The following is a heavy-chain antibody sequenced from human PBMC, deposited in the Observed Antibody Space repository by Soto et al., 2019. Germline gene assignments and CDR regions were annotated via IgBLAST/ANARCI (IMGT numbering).Heavy chain of an antibody. CDR2: IGGSGGNR. J-gene: IGHJ5*02. V-gene: IGHV3-23*01. CDR3: ARVASDYINSVDP. Sequence: EVQLLESGGGLVLPGGSLRLSCAASGFTFNAYAMTWVRQAPGKGLEWVSAIGGSGGNRYYAASVKGRFTISRDNSQDALDLNMNTLRVEDTAVYYCARVASDYINSVDPWGQGILVTVSS. D-gene: IGHD4-4*01. CDR1: GFTFNAYA.